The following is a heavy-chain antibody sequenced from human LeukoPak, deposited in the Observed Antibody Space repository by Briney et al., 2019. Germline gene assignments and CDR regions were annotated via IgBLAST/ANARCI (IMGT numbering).Heavy chain of an antibody. Sequence: PGGSLRLSCAASGFAITDHHMDWVRQAPGKGMEWVGRGQTTKPNSCTTEYAASEKGRFTISRDDSKNSLYLKMNSLRAEDTVVYYCARDVWFDYWGQGTLVTFS. D-gene: IGHD5/OR15-5a*01. CDR1: GFAITDHH. V-gene: IGHV3-72*01. CDR2: GQTTKPNSCTT. J-gene: IGHJ4*02. CDR3: ARDVWFDY.